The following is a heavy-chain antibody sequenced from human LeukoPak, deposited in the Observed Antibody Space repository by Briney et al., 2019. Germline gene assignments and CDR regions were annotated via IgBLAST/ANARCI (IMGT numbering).Heavy chain of an antibody. V-gene: IGHV3-7*01. Sequence: PGGSLRLSCAASGFTFSSYWMSWVRQAPGKGLEWVANIKQDGSEKYYVDSVKGRFTISRDNAKNSLYLQMNSLRAEDTAVYYCARMSLAGYSSGWYTYWGQGTLVTVSS. CDR2: IKQDGSEK. J-gene: IGHJ4*02. CDR1: GFTFSSYW. D-gene: IGHD6-19*01. CDR3: ARMSLAGYSSGWYTY.